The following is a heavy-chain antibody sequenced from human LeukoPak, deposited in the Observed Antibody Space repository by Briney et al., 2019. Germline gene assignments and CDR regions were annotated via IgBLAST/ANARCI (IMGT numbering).Heavy chain of an antibody. D-gene: IGHD7-27*01. V-gene: IGHV4-39*01. J-gene: IGHJ5*02. CDR2: ISYSGTN. CDR3: ASLGTLRS. Sequence: PSETLSLTCTVSGGSVSSSSYSWRWIRQPPGKGLEWIGSISYSGTNYNNPSLKSRVSISIDTSKNQFSVKLTSVTAADTAMYYCASLGTLRSWGQGTLVTVSS. CDR1: GGSVSSSSYS.